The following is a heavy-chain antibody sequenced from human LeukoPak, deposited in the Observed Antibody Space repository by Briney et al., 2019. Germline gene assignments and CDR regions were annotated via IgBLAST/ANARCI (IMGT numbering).Heavy chain of an antibody. D-gene: IGHD6-19*01. V-gene: IGHV3-23*01. Sequence: GGSLRLSCAASGFTFSSYAMNWVRQAPGKGLEWVSTISGSGGSTYYADSVKGRFTISRDNSKNTLYLQMNSLRAEDTAVYYCAKDKIWQQWLVYYFDYWGQGTLVTVSS. CDR2: ISGSGGST. J-gene: IGHJ4*02. CDR1: GFTFSSYA. CDR3: AKDKIWQQWLVYYFDY.